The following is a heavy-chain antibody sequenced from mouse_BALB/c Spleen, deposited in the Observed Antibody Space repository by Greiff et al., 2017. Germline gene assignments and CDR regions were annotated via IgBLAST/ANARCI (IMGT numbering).Heavy chain of an antibody. J-gene: IGHJ2*01. CDR1: GYTFTDYV. CDR3: ASRGYFDY. CDR2: IYPGSGST. Sequence: QVQLQQSGPELVKPGASVKMSCKASGYTFTDYVISWVKQRTGQGLEWIGEIYPGSGSTYYNEKFKGKATLTADKSSNTAYMQLSSLTSEDSAVYVCASRGYFDYWGQGTTLTVSS. V-gene: IGHV1-77*01.